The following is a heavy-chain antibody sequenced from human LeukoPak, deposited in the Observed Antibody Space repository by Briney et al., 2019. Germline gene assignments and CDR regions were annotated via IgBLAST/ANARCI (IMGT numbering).Heavy chain of an antibody. CDR3: PRVYSRVFYQIDY. V-gene: IGHV3-7*04. D-gene: IGHD6-19*01. Sequence: SGGSLRLSCAPAGFTSIRYFTAWVRQAPGKGLEWVANIKEGGSAKYYVDSVRGRFTISRDNAKNSLYLQMNSLRAADTAVYYCPRVYSRVFYQIDYWGQGTLVTVSS. CDR1: GFTSIRYF. J-gene: IGHJ4*02. CDR2: IKEGGSAK.